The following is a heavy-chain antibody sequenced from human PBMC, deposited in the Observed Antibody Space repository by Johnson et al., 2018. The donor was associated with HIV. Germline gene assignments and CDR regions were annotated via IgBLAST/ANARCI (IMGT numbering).Heavy chain of an antibody. J-gene: IGHJ3*02. D-gene: IGHD3-22*01. Sequence: MQLVESGGGLVKPGGSLRLSCAASGFTFSNAWMSWVRQAPGKGLEWVGRIKSKTDGGTTDYAAPVKGRFTISRDDSKNTQYLQMNSLKTEDTAVYYCTTDWVDYYDSSGYFYDAFDIWGRGTKVTVSS. CDR1: GFTFSNAW. CDR3: TTDWVDYYDSSGYFYDAFDI. V-gene: IGHV3-15*01. CDR2: IKSKTDGGTT.